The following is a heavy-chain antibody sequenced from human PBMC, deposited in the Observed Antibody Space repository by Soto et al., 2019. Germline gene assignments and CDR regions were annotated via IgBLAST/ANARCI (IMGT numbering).Heavy chain of an antibody. J-gene: IGHJ4*02. D-gene: IGHD3-22*01. CDR2: IIPIFGTA. Sequence: SLKVSCKSSGGPFSSYGINWVRQAPGQGLEWMGGIIPIFGTANYAQKFQGRVTITADESTSTAYMELSSLRSEDTAVYYCARDDSSGYYFDYWGQGTLVTVSS. CDR3: ARDDSSGYYFDY. V-gene: IGHV1-69*13. CDR1: GGPFSSYG.